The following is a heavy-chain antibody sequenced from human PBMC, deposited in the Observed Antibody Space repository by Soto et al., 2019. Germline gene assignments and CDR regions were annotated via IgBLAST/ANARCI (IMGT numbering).Heavy chain of an antibody. CDR3: ATAEVDY. CDR2: MNSDGSST. Sequence: PGGSLRLSCGASGFTFGKYWMHWVRQAPGKGLEWVSRMNSDGSSTNYADSVKGRFTVSRDNAKNTLYLQMNSLRAEDTAVYYCATAEVDYWGPGTLVTVSS. CDR1: GFTFGKYW. V-gene: IGHV3-74*01. J-gene: IGHJ4*02.